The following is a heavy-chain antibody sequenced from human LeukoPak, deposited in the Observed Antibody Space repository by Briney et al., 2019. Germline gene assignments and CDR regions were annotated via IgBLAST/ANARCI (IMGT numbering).Heavy chain of an antibody. CDR2: ISGSGGST. J-gene: IGHJ4*02. Sequence: GGSLRLSCAASGFTFSSYAMSWVRQAPGKGLEWVSAISGSGGSTYYADSVKGRFTISRDNSKNTLYLQMNSLRAKDTAVYYCAKDVLRFLEWPQYFDYWGQGTLVTVSS. V-gene: IGHV3-23*01. D-gene: IGHD3-3*01. CDR3: AKDVLRFLEWPQYFDY. CDR1: GFTFSSYA.